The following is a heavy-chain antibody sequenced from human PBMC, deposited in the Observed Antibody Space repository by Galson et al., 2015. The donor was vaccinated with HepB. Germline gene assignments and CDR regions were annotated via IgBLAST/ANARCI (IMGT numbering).Heavy chain of an antibody. CDR2: ISSTGTII. Sequence: SLRLSCAASGFTFSDYSMNWVRQAPGKGLEWISYISSTGTIIYYADSVKGRFTISRDNAEKSLYLQMNSLRDEDTAVYSCARGPAIGWERLEYWGQGTLVTVSS. CDR3: ARGPAIGWERLEY. V-gene: IGHV3-48*02. CDR1: GFTFSDYS. D-gene: IGHD6-19*01. J-gene: IGHJ4*02.